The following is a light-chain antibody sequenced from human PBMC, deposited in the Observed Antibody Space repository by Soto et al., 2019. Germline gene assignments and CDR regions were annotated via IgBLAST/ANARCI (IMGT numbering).Light chain of an antibody. J-gene: IGKJ5*01. CDR1: QDIGNS. CDR3: RQFSINPIT. CDR2: AAF. V-gene: IGKV1-9*01. Sequence: DIQLTQSPSFLSAFIGDRVTITCRASQDIGNSLAWYQQKPGKAPKLLIYAAFTLQSGVPSRFSGSGSGTEFTLTISSLQPEDYATFYCRQFSINPITFGQGTRLDIK.